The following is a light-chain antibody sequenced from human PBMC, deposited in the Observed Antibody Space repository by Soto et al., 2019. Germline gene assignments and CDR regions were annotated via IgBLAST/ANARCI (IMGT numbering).Light chain of an antibody. CDR1: SSDVGGYKY. Sequence: QSALTQPPSASGSPGQSVTISCTGTSSDVGGYKYVSWYQQHPGKAPLLMIYEVTKRPSGVPDRFSGSKSGNTASLTVSGLQAEDEADYYCSAYAGYNNFVVFGGGTKLTVL. CDR2: EVT. J-gene: IGLJ2*01. V-gene: IGLV2-8*01. CDR3: SAYAGYNNFVV.